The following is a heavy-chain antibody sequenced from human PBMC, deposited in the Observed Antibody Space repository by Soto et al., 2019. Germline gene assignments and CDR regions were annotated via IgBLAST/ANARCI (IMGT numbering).Heavy chain of an antibody. D-gene: IGHD2-8*01. J-gene: IGHJ3*01. CDR1: GYPFGDYA. Sequence: EVQLLESGGDLVHPGGTLILSCVGSGYPFGDYAMSWVRQAPGKGLEWVSAIGPFEAHAPAYAASVKGRFTIFRDNSRNILFLQMTNLRAGDTGVYYCARDAIPYNGRDDAFDLWGQGTVVTVSS. CDR2: IGPFEAHAP. CDR3: ARDAIPYNGRDDAFDL. V-gene: IGHV3-23*01.